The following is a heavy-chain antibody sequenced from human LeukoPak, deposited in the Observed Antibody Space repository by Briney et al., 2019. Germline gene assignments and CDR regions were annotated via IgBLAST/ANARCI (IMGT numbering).Heavy chain of an antibody. Sequence: GGSLRLSCVASGFTSGNYWMHWVRQAPGKGPEWVSRIDDDGTDTHYAVSVKGRFTISRDNAKNTLYLQMNSLRGEDTAVYYYARGMLSSAGYHWYYYMDVWGKGAMVTVSS. D-gene: IGHD3-3*01. J-gene: IGHJ6*03. V-gene: IGHV3-74*01. CDR3: ARGMLSSAGYHWYYYMDV. CDR2: IDDDGTDT. CDR1: GFTSGNYW.